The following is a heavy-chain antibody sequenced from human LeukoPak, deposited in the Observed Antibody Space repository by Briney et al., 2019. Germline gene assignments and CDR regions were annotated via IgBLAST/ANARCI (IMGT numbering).Heavy chain of an antibody. CDR3: ARDIRDYGDYNWFDP. Sequence: PGGSLRLSCAASGFTFSSYAMHWVRQAPGKGLEWVAVISYDGSNKYYADSVKGRFTISRDNSKNTLYLQMNSLRAEDTAVYYCARDIRDYGDYNWFDPWGQGTLVTASS. CDR1: GFTFSSYA. J-gene: IGHJ5*02. CDR2: ISYDGSNK. D-gene: IGHD4-17*01. V-gene: IGHV3-30*04.